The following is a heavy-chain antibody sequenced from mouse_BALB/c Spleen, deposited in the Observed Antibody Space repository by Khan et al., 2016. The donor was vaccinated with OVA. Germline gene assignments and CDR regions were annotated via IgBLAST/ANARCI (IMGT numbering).Heavy chain of an antibody. CDR2: IWGDGST. J-gene: IGHJ4*01. D-gene: IGHD2-10*01. CDR3: ARAYYGNYREAMDY. Sequence: VQLQESGPGLVAPSQSLSITCTVSGFSLTGYGVNWVRQPPGKGLEWLGMIWGDGSTDYNSALKSRLSISTDNSKSQAFLKMNSLQTDDTARYYGARAYYGNYREAMDYWGQGTSVTVSS. CDR1: GFSLTGYG. V-gene: IGHV2-6-7*01.